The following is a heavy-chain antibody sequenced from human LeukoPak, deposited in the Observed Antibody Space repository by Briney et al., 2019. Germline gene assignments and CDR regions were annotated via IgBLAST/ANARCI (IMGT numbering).Heavy chain of an antibody. CDR1: GFTFSSYG. J-gene: IGHJ4*02. Sequence: PGGSLRLSRAASGFTFSSYGMHWVRQAPGKGLEWVAIIWYDGSNKYYADAVKGRFTVSRDNSKNTLYLQMNSLRADDTAVYYCARDDGWLLLHWGQGTLVTVSS. CDR3: ARDDGWLLLH. V-gene: IGHV3-33*01. CDR2: IWYDGSNK. D-gene: IGHD3-22*01.